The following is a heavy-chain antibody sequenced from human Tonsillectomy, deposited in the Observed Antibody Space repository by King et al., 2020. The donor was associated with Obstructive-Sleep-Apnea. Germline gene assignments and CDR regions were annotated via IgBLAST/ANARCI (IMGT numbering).Heavy chain of an antibody. CDR2: IYYSGST. Sequence: VQLQESGPGLVKPSETLSLTCTVSGGSISSYYWSWIRQPPGKGLEWIGYIYYSGSTNYNPSLKSRVTISVDTSKNQFSLKLSSVTAADTAVYYCARVYELRYFDWLTGEGPYYYYGMDVWGQGTTVTVSS. CDR1: GGSISSYY. V-gene: IGHV4-59*01. J-gene: IGHJ6*02. D-gene: IGHD3-9*01. CDR3: ARVYELRYFDWLTGEGPYYYYGMDV.